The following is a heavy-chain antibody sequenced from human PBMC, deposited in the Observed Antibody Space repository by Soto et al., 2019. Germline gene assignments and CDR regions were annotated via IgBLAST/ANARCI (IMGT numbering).Heavy chain of an antibody. CDR1: GFTFKNYD. V-gene: IGHV3-23*01. CDR2: ISGSGGVT. J-gene: IGHJ4*02. Sequence: EVELLESGGGLVQPGGSLRLSCVASGFTFKNYDMRWIRQAPGKGLEWVSGISGSGGVTYYADSVKGRFTISRDNSKNTLYLQMNSLRAEDTAIYYCAKNRQFRSYYESAGHYDHLGQGNLVTVSS. D-gene: IGHD3-10*01. CDR3: AKNRQFRSYYESAGHYDH.